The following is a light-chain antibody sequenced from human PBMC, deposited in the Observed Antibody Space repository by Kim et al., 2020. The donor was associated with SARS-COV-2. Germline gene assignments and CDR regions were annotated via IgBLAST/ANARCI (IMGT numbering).Light chain of an antibody. CDR1: NIRLKP. CDR2: DDK. J-gene: IGLJ2*01. Sequence: APGKTATITWVNNNIRLKPVGWYQQKPAQAPVLVVYDDKDRPSGIPERFSGSTSGYTATLTISRVEAGDEADYYCQVWDGSTDHVLFGGGTQLTVL. V-gene: IGLV3-21*03. CDR3: QVWDGSTDHVL.